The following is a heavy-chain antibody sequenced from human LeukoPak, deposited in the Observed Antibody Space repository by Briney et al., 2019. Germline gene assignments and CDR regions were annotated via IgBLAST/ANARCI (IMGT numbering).Heavy chain of an antibody. D-gene: IGHD3-22*01. V-gene: IGHV4-59*08. Sequence: PSETLSLTCTVSGGSISSYYWSWIRQPPGKGLEWIGYIYYSGSTNYNPSLKSRVTISVDTSKNQFSLKLSSVTAADTAVYYCARHQYYDTSFDYWGQGTLVTVSS. CDR1: GGSISSYY. CDR3: ARHQYYDTSFDY. J-gene: IGHJ4*02. CDR2: IYYSGST.